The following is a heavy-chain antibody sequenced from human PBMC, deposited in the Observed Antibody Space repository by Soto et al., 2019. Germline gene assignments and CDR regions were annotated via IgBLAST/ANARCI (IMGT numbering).Heavy chain of an antibody. CDR1: GFTFSSYG. CDR2: IWYDGSNK. Sequence: QVQLVESGGGVVQPGRSLRLSCAASGFTFSSYGMHWVRQAPGKGLEWVAVIWYDGSNKYYADSVKGRFTISRDNSKHTLYLQMNSLRAEDTAVYYCARDRDGYNLNLDYWGQGTLVTVSS. V-gene: IGHV3-33*01. J-gene: IGHJ4*02. CDR3: ARDRDGYNLNLDY. D-gene: IGHD5-12*01.